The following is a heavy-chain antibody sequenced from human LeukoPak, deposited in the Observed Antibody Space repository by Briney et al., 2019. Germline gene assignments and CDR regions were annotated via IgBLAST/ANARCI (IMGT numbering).Heavy chain of an antibody. Sequence: PGASVKVSCKASGYTFTSYDINWVRQAPGQGLEWMGWMNPNSGDTGYPQKFQGRVTMTRDTSITTAYMELSSLRSEDTAVYYCARSGFGSGISFDLWGQGTLVTVSS. CDR2: MNPNSGDT. D-gene: IGHD3-10*01. V-gene: IGHV1-8*01. CDR1: GYTFTSYD. CDR3: ARSGFGSGISFDL. J-gene: IGHJ5*02.